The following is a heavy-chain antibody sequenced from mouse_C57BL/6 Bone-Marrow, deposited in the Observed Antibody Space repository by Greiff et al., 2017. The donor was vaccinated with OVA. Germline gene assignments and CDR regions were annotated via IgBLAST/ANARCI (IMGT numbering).Heavy chain of an antibody. CDR3: ARGGIYDGYSDY. Sequence: VQLKQSGPELVKPGASVKISCKASGYTFTDYYMNWVKQSHGKSLEWIGDINPNNGGTSYNQKFKGKATLTVDKSSSTAYMELRSLTSEDSAVYYCARGGIYDGYSDYWGQGTTLTVSS. CDR1: GYTFTDYY. V-gene: IGHV1-26*01. CDR2: INPNNGGT. J-gene: IGHJ2*01. D-gene: IGHD2-3*01.